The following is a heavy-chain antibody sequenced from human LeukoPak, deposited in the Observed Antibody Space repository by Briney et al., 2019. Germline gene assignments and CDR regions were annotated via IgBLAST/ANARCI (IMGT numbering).Heavy chain of an antibody. Sequence: SETLSLTCTVSGGSISSHYWSWIRQPPGKGLEWIAYLFDSVNTKDNPSLQSRLTLSADTSKNQFSLRLSSVTAADTAVYYCATIKRGSIFGYFDFWGQGIKVTVSS. CDR3: ATIKRGSIFGYFDF. D-gene: IGHD5-18*01. CDR2: LFDSVNT. CDR1: GGSISSHY. J-gene: IGHJ4*02. V-gene: IGHV4-59*11.